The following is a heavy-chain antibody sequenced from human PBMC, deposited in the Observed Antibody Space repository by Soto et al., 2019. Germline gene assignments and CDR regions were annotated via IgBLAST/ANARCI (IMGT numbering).Heavy chain of an antibody. CDR3: AREDGWEIQIHSSLSPFHY. V-gene: IGHV1-46*01. CDR2: INPSGGST. Sequence: SVKVSCKASGYTFTSYYMHWVRQAPGQGLEWMGIINPSGGSTSYAQKFQGRVTMTRDTSTSTVYMELSSLKSEDTAVYYCAREDGWEIQIHSSLSPFHYCGQGTLVTVSA. J-gene: IGHJ4*02. CDR1: GYTFTSYY. D-gene: IGHD1-26*01.